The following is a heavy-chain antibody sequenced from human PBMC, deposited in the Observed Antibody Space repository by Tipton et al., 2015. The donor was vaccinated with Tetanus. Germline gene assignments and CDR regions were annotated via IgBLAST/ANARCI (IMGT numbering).Heavy chain of an antibody. CDR1: GHNSRSYW. CDR3: ARLPQHCSASGST. V-gene: IGHV5-51*01. D-gene: IGHD3-10*01. Sequence: QLVQSGAEVKKPGESLKISCKVSGHNSRSYWVSWVRQMPGKGLEWMGIIYPGDSDATYNPSFEGQVTISADKSISTAYLQWTSLKPSDPAIYFWARLPQHCSASGSTWGQGTLVTVSS. CDR2: IYPGDSDA. J-gene: IGHJ5*02.